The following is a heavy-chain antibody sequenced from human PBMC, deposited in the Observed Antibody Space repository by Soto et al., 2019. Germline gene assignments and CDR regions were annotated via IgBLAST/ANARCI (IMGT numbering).Heavy chain of an antibody. CDR2: IIPIFGTA. CDR3: ARQQLRFLEWSSMDV. Sequence: SVKVSCKASGGTFSSYAISLVRQAPGQGLEWMGGIIPIFGTANYAQKFQGRVTITADESTSTAYMELSSLRSEDTAVYYCARQQLRFLEWSSMDVWGQGTTVTVSS. V-gene: IGHV1-69*13. D-gene: IGHD3-3*01. J-gene: IGHJ6*02. CDR1: GGTFSSYA.